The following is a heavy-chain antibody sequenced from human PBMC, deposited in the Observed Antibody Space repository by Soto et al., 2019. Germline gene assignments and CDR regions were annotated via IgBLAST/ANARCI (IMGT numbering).Heavy chain of an antibody. D-gene: IGHD1-26*01. J-gene: IGHJ5*02. CDR2: INSDGSST. CDR1: GFTFSSYW. Sequence: EVQLVESGGALVQPGGSLRLSCAASGFTFSSYWMHWVRQAAGKGLVWVSRINSDGSSTSYADSVKGRFTISRDNAKNTLYLQMNSLRAEDTAVYYCARGRWELDWFDPWGQGTLVTVSS. V-gene: IGHV3-74*01. CDR3: ARGRWELDWFDP.